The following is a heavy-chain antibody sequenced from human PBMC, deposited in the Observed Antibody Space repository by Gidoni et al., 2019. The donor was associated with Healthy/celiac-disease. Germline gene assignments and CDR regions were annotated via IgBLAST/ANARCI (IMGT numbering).Heavy chain of an antibody. Sequence: QVQLQESGPGLVKPSQTLSLTCTVSGGSISSGDYYWSWIRQPPGKGLEWIGYIYYSGSTYYNPSLKSRVTISVDTSKNQFSLKLSSVTAADTAVYYCARSGGYSYGYSLILFDYWGQGTLVTVSS. J-gene: IGHJ4*02. CDR2: IYYSGST. CDR3: ARSGGYSYGYSLILFDY. V-gene: IGHV4-30-4*01. CDR1: GGSISSGDYY. D-gene: IGHD5-18*01.